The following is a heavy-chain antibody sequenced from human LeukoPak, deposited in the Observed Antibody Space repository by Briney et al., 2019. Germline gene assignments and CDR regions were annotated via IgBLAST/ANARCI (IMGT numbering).Heavy chain of an antibody. D-gene: IGHD3-22*01. J-gene: IGHJ3*02. CDR2: IYTSGST. CDR1: GGSISSGSYY. V-gene: IGHV4-61*02. CDR3: ARGSSGYRAFDI. Sequence: SQTLSLTCTVSGGSISSGSYYWSWIRQPAGKGLEWIGRIYTSGSTNYNPSLKSRVTISVDTSKNQFSLKLRSVTAADTAVYNCARGSSGYRAFDIWGQGTMVTVSS.